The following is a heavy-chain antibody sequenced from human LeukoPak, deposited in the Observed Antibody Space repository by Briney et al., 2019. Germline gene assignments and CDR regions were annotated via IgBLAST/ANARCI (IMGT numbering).Heavy chain of an antibody. J-gene: IGHJ4*02. CDR1: GGSISSYY. Sequence: KPSETLSLTCTVSGGSISSYYWSWIRQPPGKGLEWIGYIYYSGSTNYGPSLKSRVTISVDTSKNQFSLKLSSVTAADTAVYYCARQGDLRADFDYWGQGTLVTVSS. CDR2: IYYSGST. D-gene: IGHD2-21*02. V-gene: IGHV4-59*08. CDR3: ARQGDLRADFDY.